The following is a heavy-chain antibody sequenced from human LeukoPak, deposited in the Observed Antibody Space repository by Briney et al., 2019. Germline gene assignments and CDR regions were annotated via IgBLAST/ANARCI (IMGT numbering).Heavy chain of an antibody. J-gene: IGHJ4*02. Sequence: GGSLRLSCEASGFTFSSHTMTWVRQAPGKGLEWVSAISGSGGSTHYADSVKGRFTISRDNSKNTVYLQMGSLRGEDMAVYYCTRDGGSFCDFDYWGQGALVTVSS. V-gene: IGHV3-23*01. CDR3: TRDGGSFCDFDY. CDR2: ISGSGGST. CDR1: GFTFSSHT. D-gene: IGHD1-26*01.